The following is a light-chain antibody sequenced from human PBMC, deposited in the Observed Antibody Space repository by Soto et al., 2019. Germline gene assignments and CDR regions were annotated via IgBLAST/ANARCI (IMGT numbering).Light chain of an antibody. CDR3: QQYDNTRFT. CDR1: QSVTTNY. Sequence: EIVLTQSPGTLSLSPGERATLSCRASQSVTTNYLAWYQQKPGQAPRLLIYGASNRATGSPDRFSGSGSGTDFTLTISRLEPEDFAVYYCQQYDNTRFTFGPGTKVDIK. V-gene: IGKV3-20*01. J-gene: IGKJ3*01. CDR2: GAS.